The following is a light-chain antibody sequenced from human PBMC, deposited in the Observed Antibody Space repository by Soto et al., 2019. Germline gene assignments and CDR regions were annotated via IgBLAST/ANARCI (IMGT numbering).Light chain of an antibody. Sequence: DIVMTQSPDSLAVSLGERATINCTSSHSVLYSPNNKNYLAWYQKKPGQPPKLLIYWAANRESGVPDRFSGSRSATDFTLTISSLQADDVATYYCHQYADTPRTFGQGTKVELQ. CDR2: WAA. CDR3: HQYADTPRT. V-gene: IGKV4-1*01. CDR1: HSVLYSPNNKNY. J-gene: IGKJ1*01.